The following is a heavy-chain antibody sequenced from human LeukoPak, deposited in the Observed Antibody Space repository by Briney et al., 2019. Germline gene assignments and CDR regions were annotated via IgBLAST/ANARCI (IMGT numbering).Heavy chain of an antibody. D-gene: IGHD1-1*01. CDR3: TREQAGTIVDD. Sequence: SETLSLTCAVSGYSDSAGYYWGWIRQSPGNGLECIGSISHRGTTYHNPSLKSRIIISLDTSKNQFSLSLTSVTAADTATYYCTREQAGTIVDDWGQGTLVTVSS. V-gene: IGHV4-38-2*02. CDR2: ISHRGTT. CDR1: GYSDSAGYY. J-gene: IGHJ4*02.